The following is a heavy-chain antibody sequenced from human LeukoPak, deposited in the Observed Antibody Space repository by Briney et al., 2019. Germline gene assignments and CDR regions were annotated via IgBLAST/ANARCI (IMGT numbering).Heavy chain of an antibody. D-gene: IGHD5-12*01. J-gene: IGHJ6*02. CDR2: ISIRSTYI. CDR1: GFSFDRYT. CDR3: ARDIVATIPYYGMDV. Sequence: GGSLRLSCAASGFSFDRYTMNWVRQAPGKGLEWVSSISIRSTYIHYVDSVKGRFIISRDNARNSLYLQMNSLRGEDTAVYYCARDIVATIPYYGMDVWGQGTTVTVSS. V-gene: IGHV3-21*01.